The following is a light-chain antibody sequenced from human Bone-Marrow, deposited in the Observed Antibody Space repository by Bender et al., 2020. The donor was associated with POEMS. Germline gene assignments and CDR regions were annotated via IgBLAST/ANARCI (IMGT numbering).Light chain of an antibody. Sequence: QSALTQPASVSGSPGQSISISCTGTSSDVGGNKYVSWYQQHPGKAPKLMLYEDLKRPSGVSSRFSGSKSGNTASLTISGLQAEDEGDYYCCSPAGSNTFVFGGGTQLTVL. CDR1: SSDVGGNKY. CDR3: CSPAGSNTFV. CDR2: EDL. V-gene: IGLV2-23*02. J-gene: IGLJ3*02.